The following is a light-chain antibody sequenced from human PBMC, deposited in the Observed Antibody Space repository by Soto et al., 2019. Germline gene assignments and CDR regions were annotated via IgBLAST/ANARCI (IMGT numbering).Light chain of an antibody. CDR3: QQYYSYSRT. V-gene: IGKV1-5*01. J-gene: IGKJ1*01. Sequence: DIQMTQSPSTLSASVGDRVTITCRASQTVSSWVAWYQQKPGKAPKLLIYDVSSLESGVPSRFRGSGSGTEFTLTISSLQPDDFATYYCQQYYSYSRTFGQGTKV. CDR1: QTVSSW. CDR2: DVS.